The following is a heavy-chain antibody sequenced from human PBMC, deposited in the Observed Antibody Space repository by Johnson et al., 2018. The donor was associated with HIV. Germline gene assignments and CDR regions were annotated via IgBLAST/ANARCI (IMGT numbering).Heavy chain of an antibody. D-gene: IGHD6-19*01. CDR1: GFTFSRYG. CDR2: IPNDGSNE. Sequence: QMQLVESGGGVVQPGGSLRLSCVASGFTFSRYGMHWVRQAPGKGLEWVAFIPNDGSNEYYADSVKGRFTISRDNSENTLYLQMNSLRAEDTAVFYCAKRVSGWNFGVDAFDIWGQGTMVIVSS. CDR3: AKRVSGWNFGVDAFDI. V-gene: IGHV3-30*02. J-gene: IGHJ3*02.